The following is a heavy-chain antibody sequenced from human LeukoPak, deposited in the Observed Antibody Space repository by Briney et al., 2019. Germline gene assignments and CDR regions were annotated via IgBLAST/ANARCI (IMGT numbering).Heavy chain of an antibody. Sequence: GGSLRLSCAASGFTFSSYWMSWVRQAPGKGLEWVANIKQDGSEKYYVDSVKGRFTFSRDNAKNSLYLQMNSLRAEDTAVYYCAREGTYDAFDIWGQGTMVTVSS. CDR2: IKQDGSEK. V-gene: IGHV3-7*01. CDR1: GFTFSSYW. CDR3: AREGTYDAFDI. D-gene: IGHD3-10*01. J-gene: IGHJ3*02.